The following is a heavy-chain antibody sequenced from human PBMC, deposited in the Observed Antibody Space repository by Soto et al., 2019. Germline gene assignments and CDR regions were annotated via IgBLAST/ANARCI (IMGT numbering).Heavy chain of an antibody. CDR2: IIPILGIA. Sequence: SVKVSCKASGGTFSSYTISWVRQAPGQGLEWMGRIIPILGIANYAQKFQGRVTITADKSTSTAYMELSSLRSDDTTVYYCARVAAMANYFDYWGQGTLVTVSS. J-gene: IGHJ4*02. CDR1: GGTFSSYT. D-gene: IGHD5-18*01. V-gene: IGHV1-69*02. CDR3: ARVAAMANYFDY.